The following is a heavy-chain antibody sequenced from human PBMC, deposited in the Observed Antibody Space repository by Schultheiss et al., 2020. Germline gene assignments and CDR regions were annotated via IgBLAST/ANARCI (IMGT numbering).Heavy chain of an antibody. CDR2: LWYDGGNK. V-gene: IGHV3-30*02. CDR1: GFTFSSYG. Sequence: GGSLRLSCAASGFTFSSYGMHWVRQAPGKGLEWVASLWYDGGNKAYADSVKGRFTISRDNSKNTVYLQMNSLRAADTAVYYCAKGTSIDSNWFDPWGQGTLVTVSS. CDR3: AKGTSIDSNWFDP. D-gene: IGHD3-9*01. J-gene: IGHJ5*02.